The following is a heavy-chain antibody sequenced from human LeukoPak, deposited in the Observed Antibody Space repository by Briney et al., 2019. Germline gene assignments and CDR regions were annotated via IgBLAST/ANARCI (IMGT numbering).Heavy chain of an antibody. J-gene: IGHJ6*02. CDR2: ISGSGDST. CDR1: GFTFSTYA. Sequence: GGSLRLSCAASGFTFSTYAMSWVRQAPGKGLEWVSTISGSGDSTYSADSVKGRFTISRDNSKNTLHLQMSSLRAEDTAVYYCAKAPSSDWYYGMDVWGQGTTVTVSS. CDR3: AKAPSSDWYYGMDV. D-gene: IGHD6-19*01. V-gene: IGHV3-23*01.